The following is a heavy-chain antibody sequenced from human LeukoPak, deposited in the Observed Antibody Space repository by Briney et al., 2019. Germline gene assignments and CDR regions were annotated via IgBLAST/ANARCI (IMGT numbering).Heavy chain of an antibody. CDR2: ISGSGGSP. CDR3: AKRSPFYFDY. CDR1: GFTFSNHA. Sequence: PGGSLRLSCAASGFTFSNHAMNWVRQAPGKGLEWVSTISGSGGSPYYADSVKGRFTISRDNSKNTVYLQMNSLRAEDTAVYYCAKRSPFYFDYWGRGTLVTVSS. V-gene: IGHV3-23*01. J-gene: IGHJ4*02. D-gene: IGHD1-26*01.